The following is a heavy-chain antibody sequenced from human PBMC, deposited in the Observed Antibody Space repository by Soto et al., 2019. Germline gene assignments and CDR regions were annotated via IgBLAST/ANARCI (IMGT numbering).Heavy chain of an antibody. CDR3: ARDHEAYDFWSGYPERAFHI. V-gene: IGHV4-31*02. CDR1: GGSISSGGYY. J-gene: IGHJ3*02. Sequence: SETLSLTCTVSGGSISSGGYYWSWIRQHPGKGLEWIGYIYYSGSTYYNPSLKSRVTISVDTSKNQFSLKLSSVTAADTAVYYCARDHEAYDFWSGYPERAFHIWGQGTMVTVSS. CDR2: IYYSGST. D-gene: IGHD3-3*01.